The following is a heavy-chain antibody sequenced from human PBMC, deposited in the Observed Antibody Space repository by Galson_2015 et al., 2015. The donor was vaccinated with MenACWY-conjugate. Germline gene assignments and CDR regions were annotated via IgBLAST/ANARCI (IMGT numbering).Heavy chain of an antibody. Sequence: SVKVSCKASGGTFSSYAISWVRQAPGQGLEWMGGIIPIFGTANYAQKFQGRVTITADESTSTAYMELSSLRSEDTAVYYCARPGTTVTTFESNFDYWGQGTLVTVSS. CDR1: GGTFSSYA. D-gene: IGHD4-17*01. J-gene: IGHJ4*02. CDR2: IIPIFGTA. CDR3: ARPGTTVTTFESNFDY. V-gene: IGHV1-69*13.